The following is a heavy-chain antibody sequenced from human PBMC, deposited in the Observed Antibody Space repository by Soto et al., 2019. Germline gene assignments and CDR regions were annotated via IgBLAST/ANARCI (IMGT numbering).Heavy chain of an antibody. Sequence: ASVKVSCKASGYTFTSYGIIWVRQAPGQGLEWMGWISAYNGNTNYAQKLQGRVTMTTDTSTSTAYMELRSLRSDDTAVYYCARDKRYYGSGSSIFDYWGQGTLVTVSS. D-gene: IGHD3-10*01. J-gene: IGHJ4*02. CDR1: GYTFTSYG. CDR2: ISAYNGNT. V-gene: IGHV1-18*01. CDR3: ARDKRYYGSGSSIFDY.